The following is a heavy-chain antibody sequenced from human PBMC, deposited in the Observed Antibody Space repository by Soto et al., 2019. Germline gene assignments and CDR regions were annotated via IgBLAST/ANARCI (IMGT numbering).Heavy chain of an antibody. CDR3: ARGVYSSGWYIPYYYYGMDV. CDR1: GFTFSSYE. CDR2: ISSSGSTI. V-gene: IGHV3-48*03. D-gene: IGHD6-19*01. Sequence: EVQLVESGGGLVQPGGSLRLSCAASGFTFSSYEMNWVRQAPGKGLEWVSYISSSGSTIYYADSVKGRFTISRDNAKNSLYLQMNSLRAEDTAVYYCARGVYSSGWYIPYYYYGMDVWGQGTTVTVSS. J-gene: IGHJ6*02.